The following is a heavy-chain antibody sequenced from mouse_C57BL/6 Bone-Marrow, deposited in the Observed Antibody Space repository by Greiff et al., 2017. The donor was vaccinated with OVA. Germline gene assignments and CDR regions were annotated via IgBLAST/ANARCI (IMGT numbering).Heavy chain of an antibody. J-gene: IGHJ3*01. D-gene: IGHD1-1*01. CDR3: TRDYYYGNSAWFAY. V-gene: IGHV1-5*01. Sequence: VQLQQSGTVLARPGASVKMSCTTSGYTFTSYWMHWVKQRPGQGLEWIGAIYPGNSDTSYNQKFKGKAKLTAVTSASTAYMELSSLTTEDSPVYYRTRDYYYGNSAWFAYWDQGTLVTVSA. CDR1: GYTFTSYW. CDR2: IYPGNSDT.